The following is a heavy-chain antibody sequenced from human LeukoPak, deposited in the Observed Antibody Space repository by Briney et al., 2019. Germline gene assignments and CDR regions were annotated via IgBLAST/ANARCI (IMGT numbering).Heavy chain of an antibody. J-gene: IGHJ4*02. D-gene: IGHD3-10*02. CDR1: GGSISSSSYY. CDR3: ARVFGGFDY. V-gene: IGHV4-39*07. Sequence: PSETLSLTCTVSGGSISSSSYYWGWIRQPPGKGLEWIGNFYYSGNNYHNPSLKSRVTILGDTSKNQFSLKLSSVTAADTAVYFCARVFGGFDYWGQGTLVTVSS. CDR2: FYYSGNN.